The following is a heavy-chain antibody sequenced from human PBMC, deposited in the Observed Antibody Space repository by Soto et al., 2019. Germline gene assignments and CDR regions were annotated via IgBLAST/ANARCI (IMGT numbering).Heavy chain of an antibody. CDR2: ISWNSGSI. CDR3: AKAIAAAGRTSRVFLAHYGMDV. V-gene: IGHV3-9*01. D-gene: IGHD6-13*01. CDR1: GFTFDDYA. J-gene: IGHJ6*02. Sequence: EVQLVESGGGLVQPGRSLRLSCAASGFTFDDYAMHWVRQAPGKGLEWVSGISWNSGSIGYADSVKGRFTISRDNAKTSQYQQINGLRAEDTALYYGAKAIAAAGRTSRVFLAHYGMDVWGQGTTVTVSS.